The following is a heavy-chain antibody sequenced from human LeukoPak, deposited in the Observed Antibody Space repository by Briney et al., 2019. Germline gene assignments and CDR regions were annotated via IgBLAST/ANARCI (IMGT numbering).Heavy chain of an antibody. CDR1: GYTFTGYY. D-gene: IGHD5-18*01. J-gene: IGHJ4*02. CDR3: ARGPRGYSYGLLIAYDY. V-gene: IGHV1-2*02. CDR2: INPNSGGT. Sequence: ASVKVSRKASGYTFTGYYMHWVRQAPGQGLEWMGWINPNSGGTNYAQKFQGRVTMTRDTSISTAYMELSRLRSVDTAVYYCARGPRGYSYGLLIAYDYWGQGTLVTVSS.